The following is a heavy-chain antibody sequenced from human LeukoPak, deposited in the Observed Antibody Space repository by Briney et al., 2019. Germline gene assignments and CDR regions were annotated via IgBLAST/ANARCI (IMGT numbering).Heavy chain of an antibody. V-gene: IGHV4-34*01. Sequence: SETLSLTCAVFGGSFSGYYWSWSRPPPGKGLEWVAVINHSGSTNYNPSLKSRVTISVDTSKNQFSLNLGSVTAADTAVYYCAREYCGTTSCYWFDPWGQGTLVTVSS. CDR2: INHSGST. CDR3: AREYCGTTSCYWFDP. D-gene: IGHD2-2*01. CDR1: GGSFSGYY. J-gene: IGHJ5*02.